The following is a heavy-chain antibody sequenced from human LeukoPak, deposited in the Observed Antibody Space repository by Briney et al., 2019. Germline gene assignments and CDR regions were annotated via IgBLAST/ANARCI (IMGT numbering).Heavy chain of an antibody. CDR1: GGSISSHY. V-gene: IGHV4-59*11. J-gene: IGHJ1*01. Sequence: SETLSLTCSVSGGSISSHYWSWIRQPPGKGLEWIGYIYYSGSTYYNPSLKSRVTISVDTSKNQFSLKLSSVTAADTAVYYCARSGILGYCSSTTCYDAEYFQHWGQGTLVTVSS. CDR2: IYYSGST. D-gene: IGHD2-2*01. CDR3: ARSGILGYCSSTTCYDAEYFQH.